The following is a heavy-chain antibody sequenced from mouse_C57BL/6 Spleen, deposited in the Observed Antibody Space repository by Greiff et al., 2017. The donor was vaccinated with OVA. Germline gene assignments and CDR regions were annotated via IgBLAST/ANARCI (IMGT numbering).Heavy chain of an antibody. CDR2: IYPSDSET. CDR3: ARGALRGYFDY. Sequence: QVQLKQPGAELVRPGSSVKLSCKASGYTFTSYWMDWVKQRPGQGLEWIGNIYPSDSETHYNQKFKDKATLTVDKSSSTAYMQLSSLTSEDSAVYYCARGALRGYFDYWGQGTTLTVSS. CDR1: GYTFTSYW. J-gene: IGHJ2*01. V-gene: IGHV1-61*01.